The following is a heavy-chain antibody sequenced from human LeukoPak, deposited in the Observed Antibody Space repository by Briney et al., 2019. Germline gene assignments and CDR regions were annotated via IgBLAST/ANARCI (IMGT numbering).Heavy chain of an antibody. J-gene: IGHJ4*02. V-gene: IGHV3-21*04. Sequence: GGSLRLSCAASGFTFGTYAMNWVRQAPGKGLEWVSSISRSGRDIYYADSVRGRFTISRDNARDSLYLQMNSLRDEDTAVYYCVRGEGTFVHWGQGTLVTVSS. CDR2: ISRSGRDI. D-gene: IGHD3-16*01. CDR3: VRGEGTFVH. CDR1: GFTFGTYA.